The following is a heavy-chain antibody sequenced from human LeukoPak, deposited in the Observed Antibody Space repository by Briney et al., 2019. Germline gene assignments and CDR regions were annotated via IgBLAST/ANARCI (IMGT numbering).Heavy chain of an antibody. J-gene: IGHJ3*02. V-gene: IGHV1-69*13. CDR1: GGTFSSYA. Sequence: SVKVSCKASGGTFSSYAISWVRQAPGQGLEWMGGIIPIFGTANYAQKFQGRVTITADESTSTAYMELSSLRSEDTAVYYCARLEVVTTEDAFDSWGQGTMVTVSS. CDR3: ARLEVVTTEDAFDS. CDR2: IIPIFGTA. D-gene: IGHD3-22*01.